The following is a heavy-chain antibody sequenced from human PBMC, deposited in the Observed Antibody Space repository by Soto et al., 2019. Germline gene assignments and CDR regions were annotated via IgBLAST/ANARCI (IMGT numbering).Heavy chain of an antibody. Sequence: GESMKICCKASGYSCTTYWSAWVRQMPGKVLEWMGIINPGDSDIRSSPSFQGQVTISADNSISTAYLQWSSLKASDTAMYYCARHEQFYYYYYGMDVWGHGTPVTVS. CDR3: ARHEQFYYYYYGMDV. V-gene: IGHV5-51*01. CDR2: INPGDSDI. J-gene: IGHJ6*02. CDR1: GYSCTTYW. D-gene: IGHD4-4*01.